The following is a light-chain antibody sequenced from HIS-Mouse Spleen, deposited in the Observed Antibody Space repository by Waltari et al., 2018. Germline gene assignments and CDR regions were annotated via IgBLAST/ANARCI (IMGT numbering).Light chain of an antibody. CDR1: SLPNNY. CDR3: YSTDSSGNHRV. V-gene: IGLV3-10*01. CDR2: EDS. Sequence: SYELTQPPSVSVSPGQTARITCSGASLPNNYPYWYQQKSGQAPVLVIYEDSKRPSGIPERFSGSSSGTMATLTISGAQVEDEADYYCYSTDSSGNHRVFGGGTKLTVL. J-gene: IGLJ2*01.